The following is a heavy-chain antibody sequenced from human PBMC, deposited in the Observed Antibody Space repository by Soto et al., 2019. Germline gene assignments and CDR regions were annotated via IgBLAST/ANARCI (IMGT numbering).Heavy chain of an antibody. V-gene: IGHV4-59*08. CDR1: GGSISSYY. Sequence: SETLSLTCTVSGGSISSYYWSWIRQPPGKGLEWIGYIYYSGSTNYNPSLKSRVTISVDTSKNQFSLKLSSVTAADTAVYYCARRGYSGYFDYWGQGTLVTVSS. D-gene: IGHD5-12*01. J-gene: IGHJ4*02. CDR3: ARRGYSGYFDY. CDR2: IYYSGST.